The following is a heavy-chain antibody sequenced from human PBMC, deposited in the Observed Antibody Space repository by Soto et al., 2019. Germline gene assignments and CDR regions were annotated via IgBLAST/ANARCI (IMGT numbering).Heavy chain of an antibody. CDR2: ISGSGGST. D-gene: IGHD5-12*01. Sequence: GGSLRLSCAASGFTFSSYAMSWVRQAPGKGLEWVSAISGSGGSTYYADSVKGRFTISRDNSKNTLYLQMNSLRAEDTAVYYCARDRGYSGYDIAFDYWGQGTLVTVSS. V-gene: IGHV3-23*01. CDR3: ARDRGYSGYDIAFDY. CDR1: GFTFSSYA. J-gene: IGHJ4*02.